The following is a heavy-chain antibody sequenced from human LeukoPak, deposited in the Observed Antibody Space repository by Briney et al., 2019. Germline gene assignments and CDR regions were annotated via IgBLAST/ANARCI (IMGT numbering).Heavy chain of an antibody. V-gene: IGHV4-30-2*01. Sequence: TSETLSLTCAVSGGSISSGGYCWSWIRQPPGKGLEWIGYIYHSGSTYYNPSLKSRVTISVDRSKNQFSLKLSSVTAADTAVYYCARGGDYGDSFDYWGQGTLVTVSS. D-gene: IGHD4-17*01. J-gene: IGHJ4*02. CDR3: ARGGDYGDSFDY. CDR2: IYHSGST. CDR1: GGSISSGGYC.